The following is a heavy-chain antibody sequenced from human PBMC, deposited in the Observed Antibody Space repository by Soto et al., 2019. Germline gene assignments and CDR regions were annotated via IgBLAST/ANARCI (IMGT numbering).Heavy chain of an antibody. CDR3: ASVDYDFWSGYRFDY. CDR1: GFTVSSNY. D-gene: IGHD3-3*01. Sequence: GGSLRLSCAASGFTVSSNYMSWVRQAPGKGLEWVSVIYSGGSTYYADSVKGRFTISRDNSKNTLYLQMNSLRAEDTAVYYCASVDYDFWSGYRFDYWGQGTLVTVSS. CDR2: IYSGGST. V-gene: IGHV3-66*01. J-gene: IGHJ4*02.